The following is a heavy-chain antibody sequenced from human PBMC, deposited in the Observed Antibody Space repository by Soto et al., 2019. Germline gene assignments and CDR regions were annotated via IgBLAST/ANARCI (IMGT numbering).Heavy chain of an antibody. CDR2: MYYSGST. J-gene: IGHJ4*02. Sequence: SETLSLTCDVSGGSSMISSYYCGWIRQPPGKGLEWIGSMYYSGSTYYNPSLKTRVTISLDTSKSQFSLKLNSVTAADSAVYFCARLEGLATISYYFDFWGQGALVTVSS. CDR3: ARLEGLATISYYFDF. V-gene: IGHV4-39*01. D-gene: IGHD3-9*01. CDR1: GGSSMISSYY.